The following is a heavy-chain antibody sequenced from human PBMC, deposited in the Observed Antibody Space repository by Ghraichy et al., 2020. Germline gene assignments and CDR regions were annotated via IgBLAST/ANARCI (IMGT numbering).Heavy chain of an antibody. CDR2: IYPGDSDT. D-gene: IGHD3-10*01. J-gene: IGHJ6*02. CDR1: GYSFTSYW. Sequence: GESLNISCKGSGYSFTSYWIGWVRQMPGKGLEWMGIIYPGDSDTRYSPSFQGQVTISADKSISTAYLQWSSLKASDTAMYYCAREGLWFGDVSSYYGMDVWGQGTTVTVSS. CDR3: AREGLWFGDVSSYYGMDV. V-gene: IGHV5-51*01.